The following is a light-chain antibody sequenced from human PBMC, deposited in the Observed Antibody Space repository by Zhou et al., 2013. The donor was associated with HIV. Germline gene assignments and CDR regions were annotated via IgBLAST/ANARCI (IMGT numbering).Light chain of an antibody. J-gene: IGKJ2*01. CDR1: RSVGSN. V-gene: IGKV3-15*01. CDR3: QQYDTWPS. CDR2: DTS. Sequence: IVMTQSPATLSVSPGERATLSCRASRSVGSNLAWYQHKPGQAPSLLIYDTSIRATGVPARFSGSGSGREFTLTISGLQPEDFALYFCQQYDTWPSFGQGTKLQIK.